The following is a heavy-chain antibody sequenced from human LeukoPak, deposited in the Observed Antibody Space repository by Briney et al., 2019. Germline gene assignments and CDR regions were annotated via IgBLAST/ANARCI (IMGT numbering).Heavy chain of an antibody. D-gene: IGHD6-13*01. CDR2: IWYDGSNK. CDR1: GFTFSSYG. J-gene: IGHJ6*02. V-gene: IGHV3-33*08. CDR3: ARAAADFGRPHYHYYYGMDV. Sequence: GGSLRLSCAASGFTFSSYGMHWVRQAPGKGLEWVAVIWYDGSNKYYADSVKGRFTISRDNSKNTLYLQMNSLRAEDTAVYYCARAAADFGRPHYHYYYGMDVWGQGTTVTVSS.